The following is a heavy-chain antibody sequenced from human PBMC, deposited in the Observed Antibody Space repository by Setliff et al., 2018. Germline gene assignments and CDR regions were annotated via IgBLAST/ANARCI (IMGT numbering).Heavy chain of an antibody. D-gene: IGHD2-2*01. Sequence: GGSLRLSCAGSGFNFNSYWMNWVRQVPGKGLVWVSRISPDGSVIDYADSVKGRFTVSRDNAKNTLYLQMNSLRAEDTAVYYCERRQLGTMENYWGPGALVTVSS. CDR1: GFNFNSYW. J-gene: IGHJ4*02. CDR2: ISPDGSVI. CDR3: ERRQLGTMENY. V-gene: IGHV3-74*01.